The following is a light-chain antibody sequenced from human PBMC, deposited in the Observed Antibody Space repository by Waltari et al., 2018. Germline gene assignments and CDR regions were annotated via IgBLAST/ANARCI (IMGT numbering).Light chain of an antibody. J-gene: IGLJ2*01. CDR3: QSYDINNHVV. V-gene: IGLV6-57*01. Sequence: NFIPTQPHSVSESPGKTVTISCSRNSGSVATTYVHWYQQRPGRSPTPVIYENNRRPSGVPDRVSGSIDISSNSASLTISGLKDEDEAEYYCQSYDINNHVVFGGGTRLTVL. CDR1: SGSVATTY. CDR2: ENN.